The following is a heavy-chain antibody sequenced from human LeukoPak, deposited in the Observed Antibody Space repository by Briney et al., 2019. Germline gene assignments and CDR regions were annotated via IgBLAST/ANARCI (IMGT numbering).Heavy chain of an antibody. CDR1: GFTFSDYY. V-gene: IGHV3-11*04. D-gene: IGHD2-8*01. Sequence: PGGSLRLSCAASGFTFSDYYMTWIRQAPGKGLDWVSYIDRSGDTVFYADSVKGRFTMSRDNAKNSLYLQMNSLRAEDTAVYYCARDLGVYEMAFDIWGQGTMVTVSS. CDR2: IDRSGDTV. J-gene: IGHJ3*02. CDR3: ARDLGVYEMAFDI.